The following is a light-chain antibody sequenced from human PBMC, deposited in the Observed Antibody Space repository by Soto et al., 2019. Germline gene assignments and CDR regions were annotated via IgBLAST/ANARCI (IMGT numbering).Light chain of an antibody. V-gene: IGKV3-15*01. CDR3: QQYNIWPPLT. CDR1: QSVISTY. Sequence: EIVLTQSPATLSLSPGERATLSCRASQSVISTYLAWYQQKLGQAPRLLIYGASTRATGIAARFSGSGSGTEFTLTISSLQSEDFAVYYCQQYNIWPPLTFGGGTKVDIK. J-gene: IGKJ4*01. CDR2: GAS.